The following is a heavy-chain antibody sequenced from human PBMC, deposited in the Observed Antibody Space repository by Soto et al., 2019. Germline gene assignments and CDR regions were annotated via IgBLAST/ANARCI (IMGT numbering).Heavy chain of an antibody. CDR2: IYYSGST. CDR1: GGSISSSSYY. Sequence: SETLSLTCTVSGGSISSSSYYWGWIRQPPGKGLEWIGSIYYSGSTYYNPSLKSRVTISVDTSKNQFSLKLSSVTAADTAVYYCARHRITMVRGVIMDFDYWGQGTLVTVSS. CDR3: ARHRITMVRGVIMDFDY. J-gene: IGHJ4*02. D-gene: IGHD3-10*01. V-gene: IGHV4-39*01.